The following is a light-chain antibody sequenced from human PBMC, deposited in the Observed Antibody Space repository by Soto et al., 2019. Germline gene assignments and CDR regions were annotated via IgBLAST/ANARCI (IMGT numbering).Light chain of an antibody. J-gene: IGLJ1*01. CDR3: CSYPGSYPYV. CDR1: SSDVGGYNY. Sequence: QSALTQPRSVSGSPGQLVAISCTGTSSDVGGYNYISWYQQHPGKAPKLIIYDVTKRPSGVPDRFSGSSSGNTASLTISGLQAEDEAYYFCCSYPGSYPYVFGTGTKATVL. CDR2: DVT. V-gene: IGLV2-11*01.